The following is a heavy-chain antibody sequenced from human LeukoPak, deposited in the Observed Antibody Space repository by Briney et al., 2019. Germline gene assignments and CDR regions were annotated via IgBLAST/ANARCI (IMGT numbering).Heavy chain of an antibody. V-gene: IGHV1-2*02. J-gene: IGHJ4*02. D-gene: IGHD3-10*01. CDR1: GYTFTDYY. CDR2: INPDSGAT. Sequence: ASVTVSCKASGYTFTDYYIHWVRQAPGQGLEWMGWINPDSGATNYVQKFQGRVTLTRDTSISTAYMELRRLRSDDTGVYYCARDIPITRWGQGTMVTVSS. CDR3: ARDIPITR.